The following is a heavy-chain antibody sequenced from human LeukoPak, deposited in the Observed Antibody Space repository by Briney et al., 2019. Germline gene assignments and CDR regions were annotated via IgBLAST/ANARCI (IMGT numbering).Heavy chain of an antibody. CDR2: ISYDGSNK. CDR3: AKAVAGSFDY. D-gene: IGHD6-19*01. Sequence: PGGSLRLSCAASGFTFSIYGMHWVRQAPGKGLEWVAVISYDGSNKYYADSVKGRFTISRDNSKNTLYLQMNSLRAEDTAVYYCAKAVAGSFDYWGQGTLVTVSS. CDR1: GFTFSIYG. J-gene: IGHJ4*02. V-gene: IGHV3-30*18.